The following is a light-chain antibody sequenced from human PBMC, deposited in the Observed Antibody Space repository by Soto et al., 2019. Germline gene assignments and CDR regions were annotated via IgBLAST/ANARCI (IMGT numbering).Light chain of an antibody. V-gene: IGKV1-5*03. J-gene: IGKJ1*01. Sequence: DIQMTQSPSTLSASVGDRVTITCRASQSISSWVAWYQQKPGKAPKLLIYKASTLESGVPSRFSGGGTGTEITLTRSSHQPDDFATYYCQQYNSYYLTFGQGTKVEIK. CDR1: QSISSW. CDR2: KAS. CDR3: QQYNSYYLT.